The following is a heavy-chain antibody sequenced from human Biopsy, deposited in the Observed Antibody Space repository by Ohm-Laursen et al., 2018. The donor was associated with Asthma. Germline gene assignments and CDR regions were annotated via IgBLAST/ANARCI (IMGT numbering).Heavy chain of an antibody. CDR3: AKDFWSGYSKEWTGSMDV. CDR2: ISWDGGRT. J-gene: IGHJ6*02. D-gene: IGHD3-3*01. CDR1: GFTFNEYN. Sequence: SLRLSCTASGFTFNEYNMHWVRQVSGKGLEWVSLISWDGGRTYYGDSVKGRFTISRDNSKNSLYLQMNSLRTEDTALYYCAKDFWSGYSKEWTGSMDVWGQGTTVTVSS. V-gene: IGHV3-43*01.